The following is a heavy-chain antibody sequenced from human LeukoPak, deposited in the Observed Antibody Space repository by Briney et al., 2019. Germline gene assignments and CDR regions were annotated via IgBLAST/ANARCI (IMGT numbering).Heavy chain of an antibody. Sequence: ASVKVSCKASAYTFTSYHINWVRQAPGQGLEWMGWINPNSGGTNYAQKFQGRVTMTRDTSISTAYMELSRLRSDDTAVYYCARGVYDFWSGYYPSNYFDYWGQGTLVTVSS. CDR2: INPNSGGT. V-gene: IGHV1-2*02. D-gene: IGHD3-3*01. J-gene: IGHJ4*02. CDR1: AYTFTSYH. CDR3: ARGVYDFWSGYYPSNYFDY.